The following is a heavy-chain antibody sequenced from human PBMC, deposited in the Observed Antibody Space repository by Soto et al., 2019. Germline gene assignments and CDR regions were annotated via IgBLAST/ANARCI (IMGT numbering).Heavy chain of an antibody. CDR1: GFTFDDYA. V-gene: IGHV3-9*01. J-gene: IGHJ6*02. CDR3: AKDFVPENILADYYYYGMDV. CDR2: ISWNSGSI. Sequence: PGGSLRLSCAASGFTFDDYAMHWVRQAPGKGLEWVSGISWNSGSIGYADSVKGRFTISRDNSKNTLYLQMNSLRAEDTAVYYCAKDFVPENILADYYYYGMDVWGQGTTVTVSS. D-gene: IGHD3-10*02.